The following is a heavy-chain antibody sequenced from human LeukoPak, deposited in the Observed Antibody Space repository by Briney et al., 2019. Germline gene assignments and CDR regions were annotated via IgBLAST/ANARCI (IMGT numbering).Heavy chain of an antibody. CDR2: IYYSGST. D-gene: IGHD3-10*01. CDR3: ARAGYGSGSYLIHYFDY. CDR1: GGSISSYY. V-gene: IGHV4-59*01. J-gene: IGHJ4*02. Sequence: SETLSLTCTVSGGSISSYYWSWVRQPPGKGLEWIGYIYYSGSTNYNPSLTSRVTISVDTSKNQFSLKLSSVTAADTAVYYCARAGYGSGSYLIHYFDYWGQGTLVTVSS.